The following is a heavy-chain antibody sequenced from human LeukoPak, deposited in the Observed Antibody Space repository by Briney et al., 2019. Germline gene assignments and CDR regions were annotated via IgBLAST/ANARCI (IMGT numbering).Heavy chain of an antibody. Sequence: GGSLRLSRAASGFTFSSYGMHWVRQAPGKGLEWVAVISYDGSNKYYADSVKGRFTISRDNSKNTLYLQMNSLRAEDTAVYYCARGEGNDYSNFRPIDYWGQGTLVTVSS. J-gene: IGHJ4*02. CDR1: GFTFSSYG. D-gene: IGHD4-11*01. CDR2: ISYDGSNK. CDR3: ARGEGNDYSNFRPIDY. V-gene: IGHV3-30*03.